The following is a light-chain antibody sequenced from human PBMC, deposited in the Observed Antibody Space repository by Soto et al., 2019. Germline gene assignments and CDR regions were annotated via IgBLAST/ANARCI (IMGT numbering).Light chain of an antibody. Sequence: EIVLTQSPGTLSLSPGERATLSCRASQSVSSSYLAWYQQRPGQAPRLLIYGASNRATGIPDRFSGSGSGTDFTLNIRRLEPEDFEVYFCQQYGNSPRTVGGGTKVDIK. CDR3: QQYGNSPRT. CDR1: QSVSSSY. CDR2: GAS. J-gene: IGKJ4*01. V-gene: IGKV3-20*01.